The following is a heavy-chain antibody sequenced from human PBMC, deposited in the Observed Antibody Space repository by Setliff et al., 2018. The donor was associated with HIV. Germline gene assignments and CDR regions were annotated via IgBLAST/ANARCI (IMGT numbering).Heavy chain of an antibody. V-gene: IGHV1-2*07. CDR3: ARSPPGLLSSYYFDY. Sequence: ASVKVSCKASGYTFTGYYMHWVRPAPGQGLEWLGWINPDSGRINYAHKFQGRVTMTADTTASTTYMELRNLKSDDTAVYYCARSPPGLLSSYYFDYCGRGTLVTVSS. J-gene: IGHJ4*02. CDR1: GYTFTGYY. CDR2: INPDSGRI. D-gene: IGHD2-21*01.